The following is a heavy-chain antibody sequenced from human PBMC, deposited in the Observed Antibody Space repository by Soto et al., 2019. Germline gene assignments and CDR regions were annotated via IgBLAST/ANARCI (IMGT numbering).Heavy chain of an antibody. CDR2: IHHSGRT. V-gene: IGHV4-34*01. CDR3: AXGECSSNYCFTRWALDI. D-gene: IGHD2-2*01. CDR1: GGSFSCYY. Sequence: PSETLSLTCTVYGGSFSCYYWTWIRQTPGKGLEWIGEIHHSGRTNYNPSLKSRVSISADTSKTQFSLNLTSVTAADTAVYYCAXGECSSNYCFTRWALDIWGQGTVVTVSS. J-gene: IGHJ3*02.